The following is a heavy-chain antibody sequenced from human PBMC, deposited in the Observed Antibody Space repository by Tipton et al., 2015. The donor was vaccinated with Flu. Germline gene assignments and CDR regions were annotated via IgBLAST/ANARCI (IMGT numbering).Heavy chain of an antibody. D-gene: IGHD4-11*01. CDR1: GDSISSYY. J-gene: IGHJ5*02. CDR2: IYYSGST. CDR3: ARRDYSNYVSDPKSWFDP. V-gene: IGHV4-59*08. Sequence: TLSLTCIVSGDSISSYYWNWIRQPPGKGLEWIGYIYYSGSTTYNPSLNSRVSISVDTSKNQFSLKVFSVTAADTAVYYCARRDYSNYVSDPKSWFDPWGQGILVTVSS.